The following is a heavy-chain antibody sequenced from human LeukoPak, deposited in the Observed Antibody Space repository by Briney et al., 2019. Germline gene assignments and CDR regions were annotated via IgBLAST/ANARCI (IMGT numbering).Heavy chain of an antibody. CDR2: INPSGGST. D-gene: IGHD6-19*01. J-gene: IGHJ4*02. V-gene: IGHV1-46*01. Sequence: EASVKVSCKASGYTFTSYYMHWVRQAPGQGLEWMGIINPSGGSTSYAQKFQGRVTITRDTSASTAYMELSSLRSEDTAVYYCARDLKQFGGWFDYWGQGTLVTVSS. CDR1: GYTFTSYY. CDR3: ARDLKQFGGWFDY.